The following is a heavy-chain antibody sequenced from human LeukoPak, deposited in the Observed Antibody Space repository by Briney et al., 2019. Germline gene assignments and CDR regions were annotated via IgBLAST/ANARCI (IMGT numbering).Heavy chain of an antibody. V-gene: IGHV3-48*03. Sequence: GGSLRLSCAASGFTFSSYEMNWVRQAPGKGLEWVSYISSSGSTIYYADSVKGRFTISRDNAKNSLYLQMNSLRAEDTAVYYCARSGSGDSFDYWGQGTLVTVSS. J-gene: IGHJ4*02. D-gene: IGHD3-10*01. CDR3: ARSGSGDSFDY. CDR1: GFTFSSYE. CDR2: ISSSGSTI.